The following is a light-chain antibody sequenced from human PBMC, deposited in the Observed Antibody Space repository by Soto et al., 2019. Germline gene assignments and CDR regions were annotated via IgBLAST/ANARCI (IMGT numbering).Light chain of an antibody. Sequence: NFMLTQPHSVSESPGKTVSISCTRSSGRIASNYVQWYPQRPGSAPTTVIYEDNQRPSGVPDRFSGSTDGSSNSASLTISGLQTEDEADYSCQSYDSSTVVFGGGTKLTVL. CDR3: QSYDSSTVV. CDR1: SGRIASNY. CDR2: EDN. V-gene: IGLV6-57*04. J-gene: IGLJ2*01.